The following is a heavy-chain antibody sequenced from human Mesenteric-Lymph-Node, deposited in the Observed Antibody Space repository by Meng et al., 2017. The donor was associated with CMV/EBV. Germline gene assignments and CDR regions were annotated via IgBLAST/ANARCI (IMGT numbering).Heavy chain of an antibody. V-gene: IGHV3-33*06. Sequence: GGSLRLSCAASGFTFSSYWMHWVRQAPGKGLEWVAVIWYDGSNKYYVDSVKGRFTISRDNSKNTLYLEMNSLRADDTAVYYCAKNRIPYCSSTRCYGSLRHWGQGTLVTVSS. D-gene: IGHD2-2*01. J-gene: IGHJ1*01. CDR3: AKNRIPYCSSTRCYGSLRH. CDR2: IWYDGSNK. CDR1: GFTFSSYW.